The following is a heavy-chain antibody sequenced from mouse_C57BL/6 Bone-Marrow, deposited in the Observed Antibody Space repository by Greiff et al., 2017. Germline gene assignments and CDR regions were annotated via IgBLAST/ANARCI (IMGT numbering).Heavy chain of an antibody. CDR3: ARRGTAQALYAMDY. J-gene: IGHJ4*01. Sequence: QVQLQQPGAELVMPGASVKLSCKASGYTFTSYWMHWVKQRPGQGLEWIGEIDPSDSYTNYNQKFKGKSTLTVDKSSSTAYMQLSSLTSEDSAVYYCARRGTAQALYAMDYWGQGTSVTVSS. V-gene: IGHV1-69*01. D-gene: IGHD3-2*02. CDR1: GYTFTSYW. CDR2: IDPSDSYT.